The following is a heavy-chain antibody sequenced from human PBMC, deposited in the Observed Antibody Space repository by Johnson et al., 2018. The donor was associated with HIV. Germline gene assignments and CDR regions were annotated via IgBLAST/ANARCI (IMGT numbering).Heavy chain of an antibody. CDR3: AREGQEFNDAFDI. CDR1: GFTFSNYA. Sequence: QMHLVESGGGVVQPGRSLRLSCAASGFTFSNYAMHWVRQAPGKGLEWVAVISYDGSNKYYADSVKGRFTISRDNSKNTLYLQMNSLRAEDTAVYYCAREGQEFNDAFDIWGQGTMVTVSS. D-gene: IGHD3-10*01. CDR2: ISYDGSNK. J-gene: IGHJ3*02. V-gene: IGHV3-30*04.